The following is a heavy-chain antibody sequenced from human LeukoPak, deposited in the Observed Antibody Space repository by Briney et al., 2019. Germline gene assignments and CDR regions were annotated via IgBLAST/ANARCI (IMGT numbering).Heavy chain of an antibody. CDR1: GGSMNNYY. CDR2: IFYSGST. V-gene: IGHV4-59*01. CDR3: ARLRGNYFPDY. D-gene: IGHD2/OR15-2a*01. Sequence: SETLSLTCTVSGGSMNNYYWTWIRQPPGKGLEWIAYIFYSGSTNYDPSLKSRVTISVDTSKNQFSLKLNSVTAADTAVYYCARLRGNYFPDYWGQGTLVTVSS. J-gene: IGHJ4*02.